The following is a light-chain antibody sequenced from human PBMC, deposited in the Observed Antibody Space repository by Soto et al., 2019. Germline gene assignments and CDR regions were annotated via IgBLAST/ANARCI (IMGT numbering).Light chain of an antibody. CDR1: QSVSSDY. CDR3: QQYGSTPPVT. J-gene: IGKJ4*01. Sequence: EIVLTQSPGTLSLSPGERATLSCRASQSVSSDYSSWYQQKPGQPPSLLIYGASYRATGIPDRFSGGGSGTDCTLSISRLEAEDFAVYYCQQYGSTPPVTFGGGTKVEIK. V-gene: IGKV3-20*01. CDR2: GAS.